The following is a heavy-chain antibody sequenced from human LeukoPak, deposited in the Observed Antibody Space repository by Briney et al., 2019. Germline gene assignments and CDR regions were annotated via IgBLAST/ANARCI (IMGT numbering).Heavy chain of an antibody. CDR3: ARGIGYCSSTSCYAGGAFDI. J-gene: IGHJ3*02. CDR1: GFTFGSYS. Sequence: GGSLRLSCAASGFTFGSYSMNWVRQAPGKGLEWVSSISSSSSYIYYADSVKGRFTISRDNAKNSLYLQMNSLRAEDTAVYYCARGIGYCSSTSCYAGGAFDIWGQGTMVTVSS. V-gene: IGHV3-21*01. CDR2: ISSSSSYI. D-gene: IGHD2-2*01.